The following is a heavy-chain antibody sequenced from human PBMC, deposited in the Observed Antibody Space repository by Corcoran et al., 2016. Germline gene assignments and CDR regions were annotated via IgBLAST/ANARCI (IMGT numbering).Heavy chain of an antibody. CDR3: ARKSRDYYDSSGYYGLYAFDI. J-gene: IGHJ3*02. CDR1: GGTFSSYA. CDR2: IIPIFGTT. Sequence: QVQLVQSGAGVKKPGSSVKVSCKASGGTFSSYAINWVRQAPGQGLEWMGGIIPIFGTTNYAQKFQGRVTITADKSTSTAYMELSSLRSEDTAVYYCARKSRDYYDSSGYYGLYAFDIWGQGTMVTVSS. V-gene: IGHV1-69*06. D-gene: IGHD3-22*01.